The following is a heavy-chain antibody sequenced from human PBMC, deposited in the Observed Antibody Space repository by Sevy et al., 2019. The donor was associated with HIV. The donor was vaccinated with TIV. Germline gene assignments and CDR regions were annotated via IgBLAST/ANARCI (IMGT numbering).Heavy chain of an antibody. CDR3: ARSPPYSSGWYGIDY. Sequence: GGSLRLSCAASGFTFSSYSMNWVRQAPGKGLEWVSYISSSSSTIYYADSVKGRFTISRDNAKNSLYLQMNSLRAEDTAVYYCARSPPYSSGWYGIDYWGQGTLVTVSS. CDR2: ISSSSSTI. CDR1: GFTFSSYS. V-gene: IGHV3-48*01. D-gene: IGHD6-19*01. J-gene: IGHJ4*02.